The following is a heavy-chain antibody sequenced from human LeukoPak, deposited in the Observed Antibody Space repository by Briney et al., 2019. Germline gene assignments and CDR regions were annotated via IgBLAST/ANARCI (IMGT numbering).Heavy chain of an antibody. CDR3: ARGLSGSYGGDRYYFDY. CDR2: MNPNSGST. Sequence: GASVKVSCKASGYTFTSYDINWVRQATGQGLEWMGWMNPNSGSTGYSQKFQGRVTITADKSTSTAYMELSSLRSEDTAVYYCARGLSGSYGGDRYYFDYWGQGTLVTVSS. D-gene: IGHD1-26*01. J-gene: IGHJ4*02. CDR1: GYTFTSYD. V-gene: IGHV1-8*01.